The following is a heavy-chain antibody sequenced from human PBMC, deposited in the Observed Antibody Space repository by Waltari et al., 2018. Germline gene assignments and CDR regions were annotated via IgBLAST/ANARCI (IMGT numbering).Heavy chain of an antibody. Sequence: QVHLQESGPGLVKPSETLSLTCAVSGGSISGYYWSWIRQPPGKGLEWIGYVYYTGTTHYNPSLKSRVTMSVDTSAIQFSLKLASVTAADTVVYYCARERGYDGFDFWGQGTLATVSS. CDR3: ARERGYDGFDF. D-gene: IGHD3-16*01. V-gene: IGHV4-59*01. J-gene: IGHJ4*02. CDR2: VYYTGTT. CDR1: GGSISGYY.